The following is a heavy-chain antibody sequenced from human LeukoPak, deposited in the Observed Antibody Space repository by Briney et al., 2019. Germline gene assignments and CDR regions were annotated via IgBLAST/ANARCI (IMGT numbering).Heavy chain of an antibody. CDR1: GGSISSGDYY. CDR2: IYYSRST. CDR3: ARDLDSNSDAFDI. J-gene: IGHJ3*02. V-gene: IGHV4-30-4*08. D-gene: IGHD2-21*01. Sequence: SQTLSLTCTVSGGSISSGDYYWSWIRQPPGKGLEWIGYIYYSRSTYYNPSLKSRVTISVDTSKNQFSLKLSSVTAADTAVYYCARDLDSNSDAFDIWGQGTMVTVSS.